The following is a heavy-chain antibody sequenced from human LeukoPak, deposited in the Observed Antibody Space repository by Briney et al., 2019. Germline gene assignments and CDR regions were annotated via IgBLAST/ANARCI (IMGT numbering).Heavy chain of an antibody. D-gene: IGHD4/OR15-4a*01. Sequence: GGSLRLSCAASGFTFSSYGMHWVRQAPGKGLEWVAFIRYDGSNKYYADSVKGRFTISRDNSKNTLYLQMNSLRAEDTAVYYCAKELTTFPYYMDVWGKGTTVTVSS. CDR1: GFTFSSYG. V-gene: IGHV3-30*02. CDR2: IRYDGSNK. J-gene: IGHJ6*03. CDR3: AKELTTFPYYMDV.